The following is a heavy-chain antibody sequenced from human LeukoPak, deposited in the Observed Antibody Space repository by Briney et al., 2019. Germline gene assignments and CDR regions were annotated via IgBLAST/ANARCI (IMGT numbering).Heavy chain of an antibody. J-gene: IGHJ4*02. CDR1: GYTFTDYY. CDR3: ARGRNIGMTTMSGGSDY. CDR2: LNPNSGDT. D-gene: IGHD5-24*01. Sequence: GASVKVSCKASGYTFTDYYMHWVRQAPGQGLEWMGWLNPNSGDTNYAQKFQGRVSMTRDTSISTAYMDLSDLRSDDTAVYYCARGRNIGMTTMSGGSDYWGQGTLVTVSS. V-gene: IGHV1-2*02.